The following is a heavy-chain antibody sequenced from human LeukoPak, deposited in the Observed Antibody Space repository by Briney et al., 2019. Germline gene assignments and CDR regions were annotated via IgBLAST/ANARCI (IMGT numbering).Heavy chain of an antibody. CDR3: ARGRVTGDYVRDFDF. Sequence: GGSLRPSCAASGFTLSTYEMNWVRQAPGKGLEWVSYISSSGSSICYADSIKGRFTISRDNAKNSLYLQTNSLRAEDTAVYYCARGRVTGDYVRDFDFWGQGTLVTVSS. D-gene: IGHD4-17*01. CDR1: GFTLSTYE. V-gene: IGHV3-48*03. CDR2: ISSSGSSI. J-gene: IGHJ4*02.